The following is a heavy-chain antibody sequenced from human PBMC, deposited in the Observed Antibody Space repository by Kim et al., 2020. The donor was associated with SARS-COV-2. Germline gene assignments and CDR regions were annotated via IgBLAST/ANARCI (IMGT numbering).Heavy chain of an antibody. CDR3: ARGHPCTNGDCYSYYLDY. D-gene: IGHD2-8*01. CDR1: GYTLTDFS. J-gene: IGHJ4*01. CDR2: INTEDGET. Sequence: ASVKVSCKVSGYTLTDFSMHWVRQAPGQGLEWMGGINTEDGETTYAQKFQGRVVITLDTSTNTAYLELSSLKSEDTAVYYCARGHPCTNGDCYSYYLDYW. V-gene: IGHV1-24*01.